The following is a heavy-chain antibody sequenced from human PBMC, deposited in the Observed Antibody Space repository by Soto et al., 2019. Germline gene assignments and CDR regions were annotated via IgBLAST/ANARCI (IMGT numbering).Heavy chain of an antibody. CDR1: GFTFISYG. Sequence: GGSLRLSCAASGFTFISYGMHWVRQAPGKGLEWVAVISYDGSNKYYADSVKGRFTISRDNSRNTLYLQMNSLRAEDTAVYYCAKDRTGYFDWLLTPLDYWGQGTLVTVSS. CDR2: ISYDGSNK. V-gene: IGHV3-30*18. CDR3: AKDRTGYFDWLLTPLDY. J-gene: IGHJ4*02. D-gene: IGHD3-9*01.